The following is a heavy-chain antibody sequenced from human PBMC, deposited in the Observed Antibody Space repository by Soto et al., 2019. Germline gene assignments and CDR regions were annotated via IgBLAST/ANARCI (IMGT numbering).Heavy chain of an antibody. Sequence: SETLSLTCTVSGGSISSSSYYWGWIRQPPGKGLEWIGSIYYSGSTYYNPSLKSRVTISVDTSKNQFSLKLSSVTAADTAVYYCARHYYDSSGYYYYGMDVWGQGTTVTVSS. D-gene: IGHD3-22*01. CDR1: GGSISSSSYY. V-gene: IGHV4-39*01. CDR3: ARHYYDSSGYYYYGMDV. J-gene: IGHJ6*02. CDR2: IYYSGST.